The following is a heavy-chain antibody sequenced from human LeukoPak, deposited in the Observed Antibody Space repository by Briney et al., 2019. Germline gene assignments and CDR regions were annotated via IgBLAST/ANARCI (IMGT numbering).Heavy chain of an antibody. D-gene: IGHD5-18*01. CDR2: ISSSGSTI. CDR1: GFTSRSYE. Sequence: PGGSLRHSSAVSGFTSRSYEMNWVRQAPGKGLEWVSYISSSGSTIYYADSLKGRFTISRDNAKNSLYLQMNSLRTEDTAVYYCASGYRSGADYWGQGTLVTVSS. V-gene: IGHV3-48*03. CDR3: ASGYRSGADY. J-gene: IGHJ4*02.